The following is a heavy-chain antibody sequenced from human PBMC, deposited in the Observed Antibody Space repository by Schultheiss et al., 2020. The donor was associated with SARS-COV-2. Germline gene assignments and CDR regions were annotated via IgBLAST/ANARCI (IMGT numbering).Heavy chain of an antibody. Sequence: SETLSLTCAVYGGSFSGYYWSWIRQPPGKGLEWIGYIYYSGSTYYNPSLKSRVTISVDTSKNQFSLKLSSVTAADTAVYYCARPMTAMPYDAFDIWGQGTMVTVSS. J-gene: IGHJ3*02. CDR3: ARPMTAMPYDAFDI. CDR2: IYYSGST. V-gene: IGHV4-34*01. CDR1: GGSFSGYY. D-gene: IGHD2-2*01.